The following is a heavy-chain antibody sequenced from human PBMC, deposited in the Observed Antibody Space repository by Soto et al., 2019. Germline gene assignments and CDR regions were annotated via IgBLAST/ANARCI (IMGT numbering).Heavy chain of an antibody. CDR2: ISGGTT. V-gene: IGHV3-23*01. Sequence: GGSLRLSCATPGFTFSNYAMTWVRQAPGEGLEWVSTISGGTTYYADSVKGRFTISRDNPKKTLELQMNSLRAEDTAVYYCVKDWSGDKCPCLDVWGQGTTVTVSS. CDR3: VKDWSGDKCPCLDV. J-gene: IGHJ6*02. D-gene: IGHD3-3*01. CDR1: GFTFSNYA.